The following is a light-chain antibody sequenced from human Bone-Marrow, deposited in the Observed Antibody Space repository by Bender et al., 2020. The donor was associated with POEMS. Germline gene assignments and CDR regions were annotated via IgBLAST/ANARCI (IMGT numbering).Light chain of an antibody. CDR2: EGS. J-gene: IGLJ2*01. V-gene: IGLV2-14*02. CDR3: SSYTSDTITAL. Sequence: QSALTQPASVSGSPGQSITISCTGTSSDVGSYNLVSWYQQHPGKAPKLMIYEGSKRPSGVSTRFSGSKSGNTASLTISALQAEDEADYYCSSYTSDTITALFGGGTNLIVL. CDR1: SSDVGSYNL.